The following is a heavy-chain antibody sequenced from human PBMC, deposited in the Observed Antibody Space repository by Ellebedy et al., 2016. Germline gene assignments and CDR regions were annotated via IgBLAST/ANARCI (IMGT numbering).Heavy chain of an antibody. V-gene: IGHV3-53*01. D-gene: IGHD1-14*01. CDR1: GFSVSSND. J-gene: IGHJ3*01. Sequence: GESLKIPXAASGFSVSSNDMSWVRQAPGKGLELVSLIYGGGTSYYADSVKGRFTISRDNSKKTLYLQMSGLGAEDTAVYYCVTRHNGAFDFWGQGTMVTVSS. CDR2: IYGGGTS. CDR3: VTRHNGAFDF.